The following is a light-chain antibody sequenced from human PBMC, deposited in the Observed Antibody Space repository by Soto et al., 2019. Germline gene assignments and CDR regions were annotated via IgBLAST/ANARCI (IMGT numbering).Light chain of an antibody. CDR2: DAS. CDR1: QSVSSS. J-gene: IGKJ4*01. V-gene: IGKV3-11*01. Sequence: EIVLTQSPATLSLSPGERATLSCRASQSVSSSLAWYQQKPGQTPRLLIYDASNRATGIPARFSGGGSGTDFTLTISSLEPEDLAVYYCQQRSNWPLTFGGGSKVETK. CDR3: QQRSNWPLT.